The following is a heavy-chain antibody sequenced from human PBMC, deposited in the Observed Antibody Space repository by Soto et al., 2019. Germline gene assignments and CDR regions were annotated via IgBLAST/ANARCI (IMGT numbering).Heavy chain of an antibody. V-gene: IGHV3-30-3*01. CDR1: GFTFSSYA. Sequence: QVQLVESGGGVVQPGRSLRLSCAASGFTFSSYAMHWVRQAPGKGLEWVAVISYDGSNKYYADSVKGRFTISRDNSKNTLYLLMNSLRAEDTAVYYCARDRAARRGLGYWGQGTLVTVSS. CDR2: ISYDGSNK. CDR3: ARDRAARRGLGY. J-gene: IGHJ4*02. D-gene: IGHD6-6*01.